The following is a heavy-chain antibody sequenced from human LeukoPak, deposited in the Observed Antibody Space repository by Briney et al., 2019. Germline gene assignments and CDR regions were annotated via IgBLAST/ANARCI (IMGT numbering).Heavy chain of an antibody. J-gene: IGHJ4*02. V-gene: IGHV4-39*01. CDR1: GGSISSSSYY. CDR2: IYYSGST. Sequence: SETLSLTCTVSGGSISSSSYYWGWIRQPPGKGLEWIGSIYYSGSTYYNPSLKSRVTISVDTSKNQFSLKLSSVTAADTAVYYCARLSGSGSTQLDYWGQGTLVTVSS. CDR3: ARLSGSGSTQLDY. D-gene: IGHD3-10*01.